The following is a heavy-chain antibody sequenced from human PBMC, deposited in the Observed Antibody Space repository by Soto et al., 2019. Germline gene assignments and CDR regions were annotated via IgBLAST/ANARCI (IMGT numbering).Heavy chain of an antibody. Sequence: QVQLQESGPGLVKPSQTLSLTCTVSGGSISSGGYYWSWIRQHPGKGLEWIGYIYYSGSTYYNPSLTSRVTISVDTSKNQFSLKLSSVTAADTAVYYCASLFPYSGYSGYDPGHYFDYWGQGTLVTVSS. D-gene: IGHD5-12*01. V-gene: IGHV4-31*03. CDR3: ASLFPYSGYSGYDPGHYFDY. J-gene: IGHJ4*02. CDR2: IYYSGST. CDR1: GGSISSGGYY.